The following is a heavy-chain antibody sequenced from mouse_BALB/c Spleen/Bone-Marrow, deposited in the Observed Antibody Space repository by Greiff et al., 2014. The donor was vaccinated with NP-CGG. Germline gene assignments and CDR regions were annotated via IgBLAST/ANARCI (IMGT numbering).Heavy chain of an antibody. CDR3: ARGIRHAMDC. Sequence: EVQVVESGAELVRPGALVKLSCKASGFNIKDYYMHWVKQRPEQGLEWIGWIDPENGNTIYDPKFQGKASITADTSSNTAYLQLRSVASEGSAVYFWARGIRHAMDCWGQGTSVTVSS. V-gene: IGHV14-1*02. CDR2: IDPENGNT. J-gene: IGHJ4*01. CDR1: GFNIKDYY. D-gene: IGHD2-12*01.